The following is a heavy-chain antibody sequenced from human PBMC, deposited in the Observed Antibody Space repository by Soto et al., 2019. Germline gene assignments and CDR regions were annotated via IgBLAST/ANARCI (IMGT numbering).Heavy chain of an antibody. CDR1: GFTFSSYA. CDR3: AKYRDYYRSGSPDH. J-gene: IGHJ5*02. CDR2: ISGSGGST. V-gene: IGHV3-23*01. D-gene: IGHD3-10*01. Sequence: GGSLRLSCAASGFTFSSYALSWVRQAPGKGLEWVSVISGSGGSTYYADSVRGRFTISRDNSKNTLYLQMNSLRGDDTAVYYCAKYRDYYRSGSPDHWGQGTLVTVSS.